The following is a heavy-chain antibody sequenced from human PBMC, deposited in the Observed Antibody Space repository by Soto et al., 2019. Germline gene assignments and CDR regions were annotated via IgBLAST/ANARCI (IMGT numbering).Heavy chain of an antibody. J-gene: IGHJ5*02. Sequence: QVQLVQSGAEVKKPGASVKVSCKASGYPLTAKYLHWVRQAHGQGLEWMGWINPSSGGTKEAQKFRGRVTMTRDTSISAAYMELSRLTSDDTAVYYCAKGGSSWTEWFDPWGQGTLVTVSS. CDR2: INPSSGGT. CDR1: GYPLTAKY. V-gene: IGHV1-2*02. D-gene: IGHD6-13*01. CDR3: AKGGSSWTEWFDP.